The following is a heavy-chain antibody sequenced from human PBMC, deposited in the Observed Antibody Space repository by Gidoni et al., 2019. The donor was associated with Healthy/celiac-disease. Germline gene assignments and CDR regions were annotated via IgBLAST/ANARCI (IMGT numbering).Heavy chain of an antibody. CDR1: GFTFRNYT. Sequence: EVQLVASGGGLVQPVGSLRLSCASSGFTFRNYTMNWVRQAPGKGMEWVSYISSSSSTIDYADSVKGRITISRENAKNSLYLQMNSLRDEDTAVYYCARGGMGGYYYGMDVWGQGTTVTVSS. D-gene: IGHD3-16*01. CDR3: ARGGMGGYYYGMDV. J-gene: IGHJ6*02. V-gene: IGHV3-48*02. CDR2: ISSSSSTI.